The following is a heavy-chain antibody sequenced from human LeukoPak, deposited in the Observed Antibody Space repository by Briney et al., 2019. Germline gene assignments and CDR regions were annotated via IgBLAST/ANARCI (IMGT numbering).Heavy chain of an antibody. CDR2: IYYSGST. D-gene: IGHD4-17*01. Sequence: SETLSLTCAVSGGSISSGGYSWSWIRQPPGKGLEWIGYIYYSGSTYYNPSLKSRVTISLDTSKNQFSLNLISVTAADTAVYYCARSPQGTATTANWLDPWGQGTLVTVSS. CDR3: ARSPQGTATTANWLDP. V-gene: IGHV4-30-4*07. J-gene: IGHJ5*02. CDR1: GGSISSGGYS.